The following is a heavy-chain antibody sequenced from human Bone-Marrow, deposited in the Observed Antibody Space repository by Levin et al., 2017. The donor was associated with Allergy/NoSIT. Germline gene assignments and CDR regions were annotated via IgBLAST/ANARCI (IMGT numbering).Heavy chain of an antibody. D-gene: IGHD2-8*01. Sequence: LSLTCAASGFTFSNHYMLWVRQAPGKGLVWVSLISTDGSTTTYADSVKGRFTISRDNAQNTLYLRMNSLRAEDTAVYYCVRNGGGLGVWGQGTTVTVSS. CDR3: VRNGGGLGV. J-gene: IGHJ6*02. CDR2: ISTDGSTT. V-gene: IGHV3-74*01. CDR1: GFTFSNHY.